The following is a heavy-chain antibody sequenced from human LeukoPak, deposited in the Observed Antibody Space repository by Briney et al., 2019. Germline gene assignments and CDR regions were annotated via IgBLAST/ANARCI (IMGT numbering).Heavy chain of an antibody. D-gene: IGHD1-1*01. J-gene: IGHJ6*02. CDR2: IGTAGVT. CDR1: GFTFSSYD. CDR3: ARESELEFGYYGMDV. V-gene: IGHV3-13*01. Sequence: GGSLRLSCAASGFTFSSYDMHWVRQATGKGLEWVSAIGTAGVTYYPGSVKGRFTISRENAKNSLYLQMNSLRAGDTAVYYCARESELEFGYYGMDVWGQGTTVTVSS.